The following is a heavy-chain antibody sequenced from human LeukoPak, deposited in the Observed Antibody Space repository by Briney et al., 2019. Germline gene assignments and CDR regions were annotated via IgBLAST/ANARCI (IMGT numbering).Heavy chain of an antibody. CDR3: ARGVGVEGGYYDFWSGYYDYYYGMDV. V-gene: IGHV3-74*01. CDR2: INSDGSST. CDR1: GFTFSRYW. J-gene: IGHJ6*02. Sequence: TGGSLRLSCAASGFTFSRYWMHWVRQAPGKGLVWVSRINSDGSSTSYADSVKGRFTISRDNAKNTLYLQMNSLRAEDTAVYYCARGVGVEGGYYDFWSGYYDYYYGMDVWGQGTTVTVSS. D-gene: IGHD3-3*01.